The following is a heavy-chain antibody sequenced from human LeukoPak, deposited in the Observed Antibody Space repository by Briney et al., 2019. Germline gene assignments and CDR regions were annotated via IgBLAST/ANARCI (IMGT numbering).Heavy chain of an antibody. J-gene: IGHJ4*02. Sequence: SETLSLTCTVSGGSISSGDYYWSWIRQPPGTGLEWIGYIYYSGSTYYNPSLKSRVTISVDTSKNQFSLKLSPVTAADTAVYYCARVYLPYYLRWYFDYWGQGTLVTVSS. D-gene: IGHD3-10*01. CDR3: ARVYLPYYLRWYFDY. V-gene: IGHV4-30-4*01. CDR1: GGSISSGDYY. CDR2: IYYSGST.